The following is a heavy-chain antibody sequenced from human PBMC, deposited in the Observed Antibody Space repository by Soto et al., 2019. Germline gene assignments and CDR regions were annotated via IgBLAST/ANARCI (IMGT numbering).Heavy chain of an antibody. V-gene: IGHV3-23*01. CDR3: AKDTPQEWLLVFHY. Sequence: EVQLLESGGGLVQPGGSLRLSCAGSGFTFSNYAMSWVRQAPGKGLEWVSAISGSGDSTYYANSVKGRFTISRDNSKNTLYLQKNSLGAEDTAVYYCAKDTPQEWLLVFHYWGQGTLVTVSS. CDR1: GFTFSNYA. CDR2: ISGSGDST. J-gene: IGHJ4*02. D-gene: IGHD3-3*01.